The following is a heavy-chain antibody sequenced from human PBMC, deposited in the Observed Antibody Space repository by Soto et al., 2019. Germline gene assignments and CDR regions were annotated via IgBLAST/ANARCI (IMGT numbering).Heavy chain of an antibody. V-gene: IGHV3-11*05. CDR2: ISSSSSYT. J-gene: IGHJ4*02. Sequence: QVQLVESGGGLVKPGGSLRLSCAASGFTFSDYYMSWIRQAPGKGLEWVSYISSSSSYTNYADSVKGRFTISTDNAKNSLYLPMNGLRAEDTAVYYCARDYGSGTFDYWGQGTLVTVSS. D-gene: IGHD3-10*01. CDR1: GFTFSDYY. CDR3: ARDYGSGTFDY.